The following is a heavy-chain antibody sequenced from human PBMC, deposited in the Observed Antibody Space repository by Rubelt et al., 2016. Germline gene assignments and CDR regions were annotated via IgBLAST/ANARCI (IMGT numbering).Heavy chain of an antibody. Sequence: QLQLQESGPGLVKPSETLSLTCTVSGGSISSSSYYWSWIRQPPGKGLEWIGEINHSGSTNYNPSLKSRVTISVATSKNQFSLKLSSVTAADTAVYYCARLCLDSGGSCYYDYWGQGTLVTVSS. J-gene: IGHJ4*02. CDR3: ARLCLDSGGSCYYDY. V-gene: IGHV4-39*07. CDR2: INHSGST. D-gene: IGHD2-15*01. CDR1: GGSISSSSYY.